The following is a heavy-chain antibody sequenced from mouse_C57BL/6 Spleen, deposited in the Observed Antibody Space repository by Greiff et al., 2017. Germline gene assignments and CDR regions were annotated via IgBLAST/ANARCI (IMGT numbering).Heavy chain of an antibody. D-gene: IGHD1-1*01. Sequence: VQLQQSGAELARPGASVKLSCKASGYTFTSYGISWVKQRTGQGLEWIGEIYPRSGNTYYNEKFKGKATLTADKSSSTAYMELRSLTSEDSAVYFCARRGFYYGSSPSWYFDVWGTGTTVTVSS. CDR1: GYTFTSYG. V-gene: IGHV1-81*01. J-gene: IGHJ1*03. CDR3: ARRGFYYGSSPSWYFDV. CDR2: IYPRSGNT.